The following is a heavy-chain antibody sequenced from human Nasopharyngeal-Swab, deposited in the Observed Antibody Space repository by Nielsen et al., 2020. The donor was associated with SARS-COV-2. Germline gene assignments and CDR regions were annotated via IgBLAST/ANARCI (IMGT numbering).Heavy chain of an antibody. D-gene: IGHD3-16*02. CDR3: ARAHYDYVWGTYRDY. CDR2: INHSGST. V-gene: IGHV4-34*01. Sequence: SETLSLTCVVFGGTLNGFHWKWIRQPPGKGLEWIGEINHSGSTNYNPSLKSRVTISVDTSKNQFSLKLSSVTAADTAVYYCARAHYDYVWGTYRDYWGQGTLVTVSS. CDR1: GGTLNGFH. J-gene: IGHJ4*02.